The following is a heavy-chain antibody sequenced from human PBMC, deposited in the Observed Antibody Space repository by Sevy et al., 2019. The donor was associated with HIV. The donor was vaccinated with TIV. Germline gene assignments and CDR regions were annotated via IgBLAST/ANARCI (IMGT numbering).Heavy chain of an antibody. Sequence: GGSLRLSCTGSGFTFGDYAMSWFRQAPGMRLEWVGFIRSKDYGGATEYAASVKGRFTISRDDSKSIADLQMNSLKTEDTAVYYCTRGYYYDSSGYFDYWGQGTLVTVSS. V-gene: IGHV3-49*03. CDR3: TRGYYYDSSGYFDY. CDR2: IRSKDYGGAT. D-gene: IGHD3-22*01. CDR1: GFTFGDYA. J-gene: IGHJ4*02.